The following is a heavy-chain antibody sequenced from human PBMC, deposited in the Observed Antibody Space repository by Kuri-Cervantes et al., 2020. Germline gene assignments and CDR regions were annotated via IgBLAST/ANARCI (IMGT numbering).Heavy chain of an antibody. CDR2: IYTSGST. CDR1: GGSISSYY. J-gene: IGHJ3*02. Sequence: GSLRLSCTVSGGSISSYYWSWIRQPAGKGLEWIGRIYTSGSTNYNPSLKSRVTMSVDTSKNQFSLKLSSVTAADTAVYYCARDCSSTSCYFGAFDIWGQGTMVTVSS. CDR3: ARDCSSTSCYFGAFDI. D-gene: IGHD2-2*01. V-gene: IGHV4-4*07.